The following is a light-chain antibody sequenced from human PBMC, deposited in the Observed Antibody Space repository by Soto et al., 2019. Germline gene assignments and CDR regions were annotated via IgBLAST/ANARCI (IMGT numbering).Light chain of an antibody. J-gene: IGKJ2*01. CDR1: QGISSY. Sequence: AIRMTQSPSSFSASTGDRVTITCRASQGISSYLAWYQQKPGKAPKLLIYAASTSQSGVPSRFSGSGSGTDFTLTISCLQSEDFATYYCQQYYSSYTFGQGTKLEIK. V-gene: IGKV1-8*01. CDR3: QQYYSSYT. CDR2: AAS.